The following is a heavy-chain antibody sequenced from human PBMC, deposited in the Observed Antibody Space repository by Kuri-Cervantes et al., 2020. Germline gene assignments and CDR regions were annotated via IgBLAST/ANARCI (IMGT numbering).Heavy chain of an antibody. Sequence: GSLRLSCAVYGGSFSGYYWSWIRQPPGKGLEWIGEINHSGSTNYNPSLKSRVTISVDTSKNQFSLKLSSVTAADTAVYYCARGRDYDYIWGSYRPRDAFDIWGQGTMVTVSS. D-gene: IGHD3-16*02. J-gene: IGHJ3*02. CDR1: GGSFSGYY. CDR3: ARGRDYDYIWGSYRPRDAFDI. V-gene: IGHV4-34*01. CDR2: INHSGST.